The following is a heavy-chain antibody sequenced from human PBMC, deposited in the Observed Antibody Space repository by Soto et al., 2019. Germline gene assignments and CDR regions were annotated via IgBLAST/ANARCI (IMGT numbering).Heavy chain of an antibody. Sequence: GGSLRLSCAASGFTFSSYWMHWDRQAPGKGLVWVSRINSDGSSTSYADSVKGRFTISRDNAKNTLYLQMNSLRAEDTAVYYCARGRYGDYYFDYWGQGTLVTVSS. CDR1: GFTFSSYW. V-gene: IGHV3-74*01. CDR2: INSDGSST. CDR3: ARGRYGDYYFDY. D-gene: IGHD4-17*01. J-gene: IGHJ4*02.